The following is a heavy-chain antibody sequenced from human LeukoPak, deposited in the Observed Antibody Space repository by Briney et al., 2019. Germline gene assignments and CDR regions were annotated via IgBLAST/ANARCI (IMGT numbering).Heavy chain of an antibody. D-gene: IGHD7-27*01. Sequence: SETLSLTCTVSGGSISSYYWSWIRQPPGKGLEWIGYIYYSGSTNYNPSLKSRVTISVDTSKNQFSLKLSSVTAADTAVYYCATGQPGLFDCWGQGTLVTVSS. V-gene: IGHV4-59*08. J-gene: IGHJ4*02. CDR2: IYYSGST. CDR1: GGSISSYY. CDR3: ATGQPGLFDC.